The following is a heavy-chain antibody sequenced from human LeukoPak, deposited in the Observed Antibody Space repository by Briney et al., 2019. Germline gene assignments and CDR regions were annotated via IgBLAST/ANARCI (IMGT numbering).Heavy chain of an antibody. Sequence: SGGSLRLSCAGSGFTFTHHALSRVRQAPGKGLEWVSTVSGSGSLKFYADSVKGRFTISRDNSENTLYLQMSGLSTEDTALYCCAKDRSTGFYYLDSWGQGTLVTVSS. CDR3: AKDRSTGFYYLDS. CDR1: GFTFTHHA. D-gene: IGHD6-19*01. V-gene: IGHV3-23*01. J-gene: IGHJ4*02. CDR2: VSGSGSLK.